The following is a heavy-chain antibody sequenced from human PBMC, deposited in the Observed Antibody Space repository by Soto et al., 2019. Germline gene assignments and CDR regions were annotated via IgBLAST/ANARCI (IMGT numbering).Heavy chain of an antibody. V-gene: IGHV5-51*01. D-gene: IGHD3-10*01. CDR2: IYPGDSDT. Sequence: VESLKISCNGSGYSFTSYWIGWVRQMPWKGLEWMGIIYPGDSDTRYSPSFQGQVTISADKSISTAYLQWSSLKASDTAMYYCARPYYYGSGSSYYFDYWGQGTLVTVSS. CDR3: ARPYYYGSGSSYYFDY. CDR1: GYSFTSYW. J-gene: IGHJ4*02.